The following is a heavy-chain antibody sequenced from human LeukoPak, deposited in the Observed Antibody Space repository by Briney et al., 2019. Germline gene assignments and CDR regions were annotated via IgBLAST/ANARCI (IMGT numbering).Heavy chain of an antibody. CDR3: ERDRSDWPSLAY. D-gene: IGHD2-21*02. V-gene: IGHV3-23*01. CDR1: GFTFSSYG. CDR2: ISGSGGST. Sequence: GGTLRPSCAASGFTFSSYGMSWARQAPGKGLEWVSAISGSGGSTYYADSVKGRFTISRDNSKNTLYPKMNSLRAEDTAVYYCERDRSDWPSLAYWGQGTLVTVSS. J-gene: IGHJ4*02.